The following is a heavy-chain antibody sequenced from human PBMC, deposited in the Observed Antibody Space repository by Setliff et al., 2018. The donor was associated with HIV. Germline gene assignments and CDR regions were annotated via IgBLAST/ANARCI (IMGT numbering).Heavy chain of an antibody. V-gene: IGHV3-74*01. D-gene: IGHD2-15*01. CDR3: ASARIPTGGTPTSLDF. CDR1: GFTFSSYW. J-gene: IGHJ4*02. Sequence: GGSLRLSCAASGFTFSSYWMHWVRQAPGKGLVWVSRINGDGSSTTYADSVKGRLTISRDNSKNTVFLQLNALRREDTAVYYCASARIPTGGTPTSLDFWGQGALVTVSS. CDR2: INGDGSST.